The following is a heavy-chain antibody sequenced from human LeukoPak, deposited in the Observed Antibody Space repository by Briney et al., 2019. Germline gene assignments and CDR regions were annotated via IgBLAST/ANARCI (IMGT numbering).Heavy chain of an antibody. CDR3: AKVAGITMIVEGAFDI. J-gene: IGHJ3*02. D-gene: IGHD3-22*01. V-gene: IGHV3-23*01. Sequence: GGSLRLSCAASGFTFSSYAMSWVRQAPGKGLEWVSAISGSGGSTYYADSVKGRFTISRDNSKNTLYLQMNSLRAEDTAVYYCAKVAGITMIVEGAFDIWGQGTMVTVSS. CDR1: GFTFSSYA. CDR2: ISGSGGST.